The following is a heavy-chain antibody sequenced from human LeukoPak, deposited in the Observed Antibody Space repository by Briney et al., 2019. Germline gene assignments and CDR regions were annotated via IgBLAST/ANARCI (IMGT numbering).Heavy chain of an antibody. CDR1: GFTFSNAW. V-gene: IGHV3-15*01. CDR3: ATGVAVAGLVPFDY. J-gene: IGHJ4*02. CDR2: IKRQSNGGTI. D-gene: IGHD6-19*01. Sequence: GGSLRLSCAASGFTFSNAWMSWVRQAPGKGLEWVGRIKRQSNGGTIDYAAPVKGRFTISRDDSKNTLYLQMNSLKTEDTAIYYCATGVAVAGLVPFDYWGQETLVTVSS.